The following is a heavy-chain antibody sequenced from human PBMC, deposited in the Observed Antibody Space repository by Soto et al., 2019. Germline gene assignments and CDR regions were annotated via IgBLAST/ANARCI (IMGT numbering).Heavy chain of an antibody. J-gene: IGHJ4*02. CDR2: INPSGGST. D-gene: IGHD6-6*01. V-gene: IGHV1-46*01. CDR3: ARVGSSIAVRPFDY. Sequence: ASVKVSCKASGYTFTSYYMHWVRQAPGQGLEWMGIINPSGGSTTYYNPSLKSRVTISVDTSKNQFSLKLSSVTAADTAVYYCARVGSSIAVRPFDYWGQGTLVTVSS. CDR1: GYTFTSYY.